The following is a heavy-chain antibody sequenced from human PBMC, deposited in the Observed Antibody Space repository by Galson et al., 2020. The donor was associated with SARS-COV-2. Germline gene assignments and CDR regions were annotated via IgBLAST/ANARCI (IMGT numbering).Heavy chain of an antibody. CDR1: GFTSTNYA. D-gene: IGHD3-10*01. Sequence: TGGSLRLSCAASGFTSTNYAMQWVRQAPGKGLEWVAVIPYDGSKEYYADSVKGRFIISRDNSKNTLYLQMNNLRAEDTAVYFCARSGPGNEVVYWGQGTLVTVSS. V-gene: IGHV3-30-3*01. J-gene: IGHJ4*02. CDR3: ARSGPGNEVVY. CDR2: IPYDGSKE.